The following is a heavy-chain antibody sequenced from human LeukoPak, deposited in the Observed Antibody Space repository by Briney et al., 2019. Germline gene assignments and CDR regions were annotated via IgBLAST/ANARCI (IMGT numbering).Heavy chain of an antibody. CDR3: ARSIAAAASPHYYYMDV. V-gene: IGHV3-53*01. D-gene: IGHD6-13*01. CDR2: IYSGGST. CDR1: GFTVSSNY. Sequence: PAGSLRLSCAASGFTVSSNYMSWVHQAPGKGLEWVSVIYSGGSTYYADSVKGRFTISRDNSKNTLYLQMNSLRAEDTAVYYCARSIAAAASPHYYYMDVWGKGTTVTVSS. J-gene: IGHJ6*03.